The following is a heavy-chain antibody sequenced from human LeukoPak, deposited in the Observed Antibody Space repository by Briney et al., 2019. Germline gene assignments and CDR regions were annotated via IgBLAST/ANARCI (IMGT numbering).Heavy chain of an antibody. V-gene: IGHV3-43*02. J-gene: IGHJ4*02. D-gene: IGHD3-22*01. CDR1: GFSFDDYG. CDR3: GKDIVDSPHYYDSSGLDY. CDR2: ISGDGGST. Sequence: GGSLRLSCAASGFSFDDYGMHWVRQVPGKGLEWVSLISGDGGSTYYADSVKGRFTISRDNSKNSLYLQMNSLRTEDTALYYCGKDIVDSPHYYDSSGLDYWGQGTLVTVSP.